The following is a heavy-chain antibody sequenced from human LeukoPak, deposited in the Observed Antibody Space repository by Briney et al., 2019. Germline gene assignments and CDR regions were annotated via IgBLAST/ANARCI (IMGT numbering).Heavy chain of an antibody. CDR2: TSGYNANT. J-gene: IGHJ6*02. CDR3: ARGGRSSPYSYAMDV. D-gene: IGHD6-19*01. Sequence: ASVKVSCKATGYTFSSYGISWVRQAPGQGLEWMGWTSGYNANTNYAQKLQGRVTMTTDTSTRIAYMELRSLRSDDTAVYYCARGGRSSPYSYAMDVWGQGTTVTVSS. CDR1: GYTFSSYG. V-gene: IGHV1-18*01.